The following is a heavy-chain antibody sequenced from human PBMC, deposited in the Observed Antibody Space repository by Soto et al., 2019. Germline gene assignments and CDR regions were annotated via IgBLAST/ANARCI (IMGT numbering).Heavy chain of an antibody. Sequence: SGPTLVNPTETLTLTYTVSGFSLSNVTMGVSWIRQPPGKALEWLAHIFSNDEKSYTTSLESRLTISKDTSKSQVVLIMTNMDPVDTATYYCARNLRVSYYFDYWGQGTLVTVS. V-gene: IGHV2-26*01. CDR2: IFSNDEK. J-gene: IGHJ4*02. D-gene: IGHD3-16*02. CDR3: ARNLRVSYYFDY. CDR1: GFSLSNVTMG.